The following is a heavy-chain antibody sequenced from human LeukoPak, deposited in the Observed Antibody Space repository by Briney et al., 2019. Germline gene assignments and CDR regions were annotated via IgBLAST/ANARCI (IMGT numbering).Heavy chain of an antibody. J-gene: IGHJ4*02. CDR2: ISGSGGST. V-gene: IGHV3-23*01. Sequence: PGGSLRLSCAASGFTFSSYAMSWVRQAPGKGLEWVSAISGSGGSTYYADSVKGRFTISRDNSKNTLYLQMNSLRAEDTAVYYCAKDLGGYSYGYSLDYWGQGTLVTVSS. CDR3: AKDLGGYSYGYSLDY. D-gene: IGHD5-18*01. CDR1: GFTFSSYA.